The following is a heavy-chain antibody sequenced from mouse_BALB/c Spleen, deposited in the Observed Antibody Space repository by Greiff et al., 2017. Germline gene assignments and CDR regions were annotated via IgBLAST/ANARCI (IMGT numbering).Heavy chain of an antibody. V-gene: IGHV5-12-1*01. Sequence: EVKLMESGGGLVKPGGSLKLSCAASGFDFSSYDMSWVRQTPEKRLEWVAYISSGGGSTYYPDTVKGRFTISIDNAKNTLYLQMSSLKSEDTAMYYCARRLATRGYYAMDYWGEGTSVTVSS. CDR3: ARRLATRGYYAMDY. CDR1: GFDFSSYD. J-gene: IGHJ4*01. CDR2: ISSGGGST. D-gene: IGHD1-1*01.